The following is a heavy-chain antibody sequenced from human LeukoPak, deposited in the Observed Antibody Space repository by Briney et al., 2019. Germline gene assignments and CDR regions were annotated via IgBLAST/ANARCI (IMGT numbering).Heavy chain of an antibody. CDR1: GYTFTSYG. J-gene: IGHJ4*02. Sequence: ASLKVSCKASGYTFTSYGIRWVRQAPGQGLEWMGWISAYNGNTNYAQKLQGRVTMTTDTSTSTAYMELRSLRSDDTAVYYCAIGSAVFDFDYWGQGTLVTVSS. D-gene: IGHD2-2*03. CDR3: AIGSAVFDFDY. V-gene: IGHV1-18*01. CDR2: ISAYNGNT.